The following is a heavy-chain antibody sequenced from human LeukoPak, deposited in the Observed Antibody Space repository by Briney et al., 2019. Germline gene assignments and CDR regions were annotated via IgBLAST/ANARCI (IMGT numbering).Heavy chain of an antibody. CDR2: IKQDGSQE. V-gene: IGHV3-7*01. J-gene: IGHJ4*02. D-gene: IGHD3-3*01. CDR3: ARGVPYDSWSGPHYSDY. Sequence: GGSLRLSCAASRFTLSTYWMSWVRQAPGKGLEWVAHIKQDGSQEYYVDSVRGRFTISRDSAKNSLYLQMNSLRAEDTAVYYCARGVPYDSWSGPHYSDYWGQGTLVTVSS. CDR1: RFTLSTYW.